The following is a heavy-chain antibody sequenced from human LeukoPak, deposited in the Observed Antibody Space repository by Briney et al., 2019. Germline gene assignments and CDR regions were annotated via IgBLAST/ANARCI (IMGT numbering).Heavy chain of an antibody. CDR1: GFTFSSYE. CDR2: ISSSGSTI. V-gene: IGHV3-48*03. CDR3: TTGRLWFGELADY. D-gene: IGHD3-10*01. Sequence: GGSLRLSCAASGFTFSSYEMNWVRQAPGKGLEWVSYISSSGSTIYYADSVKGRFTISRDNAKNSLYLQMNSLKTEDTAVYYCTTGRLWFGELADYWGQGTLVTVSS. J-gene: IGHJ4*02.